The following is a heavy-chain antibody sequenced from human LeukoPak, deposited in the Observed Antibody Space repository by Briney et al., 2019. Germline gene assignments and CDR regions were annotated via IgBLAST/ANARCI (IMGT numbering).Heavy chain of an antibody. D-gene: IGHD3-16*02. CDR2: INHSGST. CDR3: ARRLITFGGVIVTCFDY. CDR1: GGSFSGYY. J-gene: IGHJ4*02. Sequence: SETLSLTCAVYGGSFSGYYWSWIRQPPGKGLEWIGEINHSGSTNYNPSLKSRVTISVDTSKNQFSLKLSSVTAADTAVYYCARRLITFGGVIVTCFDYWGQGTLATVSS. V-gene: IGHV4-34*01.